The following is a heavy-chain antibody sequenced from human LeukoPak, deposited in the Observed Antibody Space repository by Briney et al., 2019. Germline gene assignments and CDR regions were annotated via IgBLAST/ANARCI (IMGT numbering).Heavy chain of an antibody. J-gene: IGHJ4*02. D-gene: IGHD3-22*01. CDR2: INWNGGST. CDR3: ARGSILVDYYDSSGLGGFFDY. V-gene: IGHV3-20*04. CDR1: GFTFDDYG. Sequence: PGGSLRLSCAASGFTFDDYGMSWVRQAPGKGLEWVSGINWNGGSTGYADSVKGRFTIPRDNAKNSLYLQMNSLRAEDTALYYCARGSILVDYYDSSGLGGFFDYWGQGTLVTVSS.